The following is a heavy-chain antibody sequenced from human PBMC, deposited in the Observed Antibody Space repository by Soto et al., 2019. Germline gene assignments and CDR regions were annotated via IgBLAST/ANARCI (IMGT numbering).Heavy chain of an antibody. Sequence: QVQLVQSGADVKKPGSSVKVSCKASGGSFSSNSISWVRQAPGQGLEWMGRIIPILGITTTAPNFQGRSAITEVKTTSPAYREQFSLTSEDTAVYYCARLGGGGNDFDCGSRGTLVTVSS. CDR1: GGSFSSNS. V-gene: IGHV1-69*02. CDR2: IIPILGIT. CDR3: ARLGGGGNDFDC. D-gene: IGHD2-15*01. J-gene: IGHJ4*02.